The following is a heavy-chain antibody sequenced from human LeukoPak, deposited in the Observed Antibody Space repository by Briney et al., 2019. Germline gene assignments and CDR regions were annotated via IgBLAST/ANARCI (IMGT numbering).Heavy chain of an antibody. D-gene: IGHD6-13*01. J-gene: IGHJ4*02. Sequence: QPGGSLRLSCAASGFTFSSYGMSWVRQAPGKGLEWVSAISGSGGSTYYADSVKGRFTISRDNSKNTLYLQMNSLRAEDTAVYYCAKQSSSTWFLDSWGQGTLVTVSS. CDR3: AKQSSSTWFLDS. CDR1: GFTFSSYG. CDR2: ISGSGGST. V-gene: IGHV3-23*01.